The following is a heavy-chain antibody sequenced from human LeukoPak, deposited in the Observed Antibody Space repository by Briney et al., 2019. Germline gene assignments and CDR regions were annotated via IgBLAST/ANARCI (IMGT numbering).Heavy chain of an antibody. Sequence: ETSETLSLTCAVYGGSSSGYYWSWIRQPPGKGLEWIGEINHSGSTNYNPSLKSRVTISVDTSKNQFSLKLSSVTAADTAVYYCARELRGYSYGSVDYWGQGTLVTVSS. V-gene: IGHV4-34*01. J-gene: IGHJ4*02. CDR2: INHSGST. CDR1: GGSSSGYY. D-gene: IGHD5-18*01. CDR3: ARELRGYSYGSVDY.